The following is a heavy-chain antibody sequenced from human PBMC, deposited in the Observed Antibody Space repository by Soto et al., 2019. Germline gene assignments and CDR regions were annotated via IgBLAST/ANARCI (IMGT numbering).Heavy chain of an antibody. D-gene: IGHD2-21*02. Sequence: GSLRLSCAASGFTFSIEWMSWVRQAPGKGLEWVANIKQDSSEKYYVDSVKGRFTISRDNARSSLYLQMNSLRAEDTAVYYCASTASLDYWGQGTLVTVSS. CDR1: GFTFSIEW. V-gene: IGHV3-7*01. CDR3: ASTASLDY. J-gene: IGHJ4*02. CDR2: IKQDSSEK.